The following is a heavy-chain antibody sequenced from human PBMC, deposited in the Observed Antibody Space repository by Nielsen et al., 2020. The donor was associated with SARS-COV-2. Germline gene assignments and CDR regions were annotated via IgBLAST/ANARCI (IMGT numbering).Heavy chain of an antibody. D-gene: IGHD6-19*01. CDR2: IDPGDSYT. V-gene: IGHV5-10-1*01. CDR3: ARLSSGWYGLDYYYYYGMDV. J-gene: IGHJ6*02. Sequence: KVSCKGSGYSFSNYWISWVRQMPGKGLDWMGRIDPGDSYTNYSPSFQGHVTISADKSISTAYLQWSSLKASDTAMYYCARLSSGWYGLDYYYYYGMDVWGQGTTVTVSS. CDR1: GYSFSNYW.